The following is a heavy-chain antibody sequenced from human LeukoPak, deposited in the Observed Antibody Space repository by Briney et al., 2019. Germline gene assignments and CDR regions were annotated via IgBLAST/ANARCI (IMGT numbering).Heavy chain of an antibody. V-gene: IGHV4-59*01. CDR3: ARAKRMGYYYDSSGLIDY. CDR2: IYYSGST. CDR1: GGSISSYY. D-gene: IGHD3-22*01. Sequence: SETLSLTYTVSGGSISSYYWSWIRPPPGKGLEWIGYIYYSGSTNYNPSLKSRVTISVDTSKNQFSLKLSSVTAADTAVYYCARAKRMGYYYDSSGLIDYWGQGTLVTVSS. J-gene: IGHJ4*02.